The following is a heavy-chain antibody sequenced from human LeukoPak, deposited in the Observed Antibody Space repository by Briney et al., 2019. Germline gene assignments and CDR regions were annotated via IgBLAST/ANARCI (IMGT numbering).Heavy chain of an antibody. CDR1: GDSISSSSHY. CDR3: ARGYYHASGVDY. Sequence: SETLSLTCTVSGDSISSSSHYWGWIRQPPGKGLEWIGSIYYSGSTYYNPSLKSRVTISVATSNNQFSLKLSSVTAADTAVYYCARGYYHASGVDYWGQGTLVTVSS. V-gene: IGHV4-39*01. J-gene: IGHJ4*02. CDR2: IYYSGST. D-gene: IGHD3-10*01.